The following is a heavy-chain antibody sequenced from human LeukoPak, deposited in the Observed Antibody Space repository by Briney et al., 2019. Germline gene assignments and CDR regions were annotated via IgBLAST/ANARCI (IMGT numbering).Heavy chain of an antibody. Sequence: ASVKVSCKASGYTFTSYGISWVRQAPGQGLEWMGWISAYNGNTNYAQKLQGRVTMTTDTSTSTAYMELRSLRSDDTAVYYCARVKGEYDILTGYFTDAFDIWGQGTMVTVPS. V-gene: IGHV1-18*04. D-gene: IGHD3-9*01. CDR1: GYTFTSYG. CDR3: ARVKGEYDILTGYFTDAFDI. CDR2: ISAYNGNT. J-gene: IGHJ3*02.